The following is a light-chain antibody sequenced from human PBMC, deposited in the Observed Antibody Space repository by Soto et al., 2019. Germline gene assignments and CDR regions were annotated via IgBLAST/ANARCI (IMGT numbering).Light chain of an antibody. V-gene: IGLV2-14*01. Sequence: QSALTQPASVSGSPGQSITISCTGTSSDVGNYNYVSWYQQYPGRVPKLLIYMVSNRPSGVSNRFSGSKSGNTASLTISGLQAEDEADYFCPSPTPGSLYVFGTGTKLTVL. CDR2: MVS. CDR3: PSPTPGSLYV. CDR1: SSDVGNYNY. J-gene: IGLJ1*01.